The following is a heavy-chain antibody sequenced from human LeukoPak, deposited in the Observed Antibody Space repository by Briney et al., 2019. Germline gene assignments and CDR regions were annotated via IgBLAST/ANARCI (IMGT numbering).Heavy chain of an antibody. D-gene: IGHD3-22*01. J-gene: IGHJ6*02. CDR1: GGSISSYY. V-gene: IGHV4-59*01. CDR3: ARRLTYYYDSSGYPPPTWYYGMDV. Sequence: SETLSLTCTVSGGSISSYYWSWIRQPPGKGLEWIGYIYYSGSTNYNPSLKSRVTISVDTSKNQFSLKLSSVTAEDTAVYYCARRLTYYYDSSGYPPPTWYYGMDVWGQGTTVTVSS. CDR2: IYYSGST.